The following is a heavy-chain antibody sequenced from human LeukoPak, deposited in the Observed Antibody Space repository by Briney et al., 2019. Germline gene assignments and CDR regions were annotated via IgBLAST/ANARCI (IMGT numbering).Heavy chain of an antibody. V-gene: IGHV3-9*01. CDR2: ISWNSGNI. Sequence: GGSLRLSCAASVFRYEVYAMHWAREAPGKGLEWVSGISWNSGNIHYADSVKGRFTISRDNAKNSLYLQMNSLRTEDTALYYCAKERGYDSSGYSGGDCDYWGQGTLVTVSS. CDR1: VFRYEVYA. CDR3: AKERGYDSSGYSGGDCDY. D-gene: IGHD3-22*01. J-gene: IGHJ4*02.